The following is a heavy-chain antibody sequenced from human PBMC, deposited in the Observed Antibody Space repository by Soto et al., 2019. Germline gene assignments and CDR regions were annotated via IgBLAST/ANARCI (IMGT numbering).Heavy chain of an antibody. D-gene: IGHD5-12*01. CDR3: AREEGGGYDHRWFDP. CDR1: GGSISSGGLY. Sequence: QVQLQESGPGLVKPSQTLSLTCTVSGGSISSGGLYWSWIRQHPGKGLEWIGYIFYSGSTYYNPSLKSRVSISVDPSKNQCSLKLSSVTAADTAVYYCAREEGGGYDHRWFDPWGQGTLVTVSS. J-gene: IGHJ5*02. V-gene: IGHV4-31*03. CDR2: IFYSGST.